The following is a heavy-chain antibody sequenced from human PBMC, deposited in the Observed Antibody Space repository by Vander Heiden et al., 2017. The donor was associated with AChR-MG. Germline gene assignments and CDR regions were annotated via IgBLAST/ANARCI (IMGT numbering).Heavy chain of an antibody. V-gene: IGHV4-31*03. CDR2: IYYSGST. J-gene: IGHJ3*02. CDR1: GGSISRGAYY. D-gene: IGHD3-22*01. Sequence: QVQLQESGPGLVKPSQTLSLTCTVSGGSISRGAYYWSWIRQHPGKGLEWIGYIYYSGSTYYNPSLKSRVTISVDTSKNQFSLKLRSVTAADTAVYYCARDTDSSGGPDAFDIWGQGTMVTVSS. CDR3: ARDTDSSGGPDAFDI.